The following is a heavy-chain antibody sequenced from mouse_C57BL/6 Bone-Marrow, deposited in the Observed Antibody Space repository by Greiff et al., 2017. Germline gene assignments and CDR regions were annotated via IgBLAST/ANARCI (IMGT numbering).Heavy chain of an antibody. CDR3: ARWGYGYFDV. Sequence: QVQLQQPGAELVRPGSSVKMSCKASGYTFTSYWMHWVKQRPIQGLEWIGNIDPSDSDTHYNQKFKDKATLTVDKSSSTAYMQLSSLTSEDSAVYCCARWGYGYFDVWGTGTAVTVSA. J-gene: IGHJ1*03. CDR2: IDPSDSDT. V-gene: IGHV1-52*01. CDR1: GYTFTSYW.